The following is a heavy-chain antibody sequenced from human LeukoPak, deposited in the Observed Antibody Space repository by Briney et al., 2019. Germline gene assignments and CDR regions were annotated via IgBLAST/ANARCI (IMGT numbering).Heavy chain of an antibody. Sequence: PAGTLRLSCAASGFTFSNYGMHWLRQGPGKGLKGGAIISYDGSNKYYEDPVKGRFTISRDNSNNTLFLQMNSPRAAAVAFYYCGKSVVYYDFWSLPNDYWGQGTLVTVSS. CDR3: GKSVVYYDFWSLPNDY. J-gene: IGHJ4*02. CDR2: ISYDGSNK. D-gene: IGHD3-3*01. CDR1: GFTFSNYG. V-gene: IGHV3-30*18.